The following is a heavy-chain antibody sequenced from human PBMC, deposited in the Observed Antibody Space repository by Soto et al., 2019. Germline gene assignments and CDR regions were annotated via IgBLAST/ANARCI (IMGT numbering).Heavy chain of an antibody. CDR2: ITSSRDM. J-gene: IGHJ4*02. V-gene: IGHV3-21*01. Sequence: GGSLSLSCAASGFTFSTHTMNWVRQAPGKGLEWASSITSSRDMFYADSVKGRFTISRDNAKNSLYLQMNSLRAEDTAVYYCVKEVEGFDYWGQGTLVTVSS. CDR1: GFTFSTHT. D-gene: IGHD1-1*01. CDR3: VKEVEGFDY.